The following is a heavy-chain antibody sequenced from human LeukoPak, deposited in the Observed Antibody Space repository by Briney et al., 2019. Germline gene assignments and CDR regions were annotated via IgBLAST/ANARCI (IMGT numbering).Heavy chain of an antibody. J-gene: IGHJ3*02. V-gene: IGHV3-30*02. Sequence: GGSLRLSCAASGFTFSSYGMHWVRQAPGKGLEWVAFIRYDGSNKYYADSVKGRFTISRDNSKNTLYLQMNSLRAEDTAVYYCAKDETLYCCGDCPDAFDIWGQGTMVTVSS. CDR2: IRYDGSNK. CDR3: AKDETLYCCGDCPDAFDI. CDR1: GFTFSSYG. D-gene: IGHD2-21*01.